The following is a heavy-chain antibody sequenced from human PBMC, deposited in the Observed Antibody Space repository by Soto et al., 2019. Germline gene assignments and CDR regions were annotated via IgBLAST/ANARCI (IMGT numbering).Heavy chain of an antibody. CDR2: INHSGST. CDR3: ARGRGYGSGGGWFDP. J-gene: IGHJ5*02. CDR1: GGSFSGYY. Sequence: PSETLSLTCAVYGGSFSGYYWSWIRQPPGKGLEWIGEINHSGSTNYNPSLKSRVTISVDTSKNQFSLKLSSVTAADTAVYYCARGRGYGSGGGWFDPWGQGTLVTVSS. V-gene: IGHV4-34*01. D-gene: IGHD3-10*01.